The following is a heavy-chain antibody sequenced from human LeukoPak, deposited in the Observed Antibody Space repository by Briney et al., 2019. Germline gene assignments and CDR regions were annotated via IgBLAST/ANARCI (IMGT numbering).Heavy chain of an antibody. J-gene: IGHJ4*02. CDR3: ARDLASDSSGYYLGYFDY. CDR1: GGTFSSYA. V-gene: IGHV1-2*02. Sequence: ASVKVSCKASGGTFSSYAISWVRQAPGQGLEWMGWINPNSGGTNYAQKFQGRVTMTRDTSISTAYMELSRLRSDDTAVYYCARDLASDSSGYYLGYFDYWGQGTLVTVSS. D-gene: IGHD3-22*01. CDR2: INPNSGGT.